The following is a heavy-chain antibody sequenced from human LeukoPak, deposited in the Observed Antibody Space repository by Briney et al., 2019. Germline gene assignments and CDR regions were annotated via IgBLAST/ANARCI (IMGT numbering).Heavy chain of an antibody. Sequence: SGTLSLTCAVSGGSISSYYWSWIRQPAGSGLEWIGRFYTSGTSNYNPSLKSRVTMSVDTSKNQFSLKLRSVTAADTAVYYCGTGSPYYFDYWGQGTLVTVSS. D-gene: IGHD3-10*01. CDR2: FYTSGTS. CDR3: GTGSPYYFDY. J-gene: IGHJ4*02. V-gene: IGHV4-4*07. CDR1: GGSISSYY.